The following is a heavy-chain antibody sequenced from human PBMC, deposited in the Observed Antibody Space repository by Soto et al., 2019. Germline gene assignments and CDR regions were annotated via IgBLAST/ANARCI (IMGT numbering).Heavy chain of an antibody. J-gene: IGHJ4*02. CDR3: ARDPYCGGDCYADY. D-gene: IGHD2-21*01. CDR2: IKQDGSEK. CDR1: GFTFSSYW. Sequence: EVQLVESGGGLVQPGGSLRLSCAASGFTFSSYWMSWVRQAPGKGLEWVANIKQDGSEKYYVDSVKGRFTISRDNAKNSLYLQMNSLRVEDTAVYYCARDPYCGGDCYADYWGQGTLVTVSS. V-gene: IGHV3-7*01.